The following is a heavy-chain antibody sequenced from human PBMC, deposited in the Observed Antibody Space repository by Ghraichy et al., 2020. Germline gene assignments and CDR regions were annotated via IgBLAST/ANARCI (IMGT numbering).Heavy chain of an antibody. CDR2: IYYSGNT. CDR1: GDSVSSGSYY. D-gene: IGHD2-15*01. Sequence: SETLSLTCTVSGDSVSSGSYYWSWIRQPPGKGLEWIGNIYYSGNTNYNPSLKSRVTISMDTSTNQFSLKLSSVTAADTAVYYCARDHCIGGNCYSTYYGVDLWGQGTTVTVPS. CDR3: ARDHCIGGNCYSTYYGVDL. J-gene: IGHJ6*02. V-gene: IGHV4-61*01.